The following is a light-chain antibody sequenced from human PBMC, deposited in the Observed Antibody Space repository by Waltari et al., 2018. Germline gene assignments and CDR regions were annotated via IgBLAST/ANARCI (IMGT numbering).Light chain of an antibody. V-gene: IGKV3-20*01. Sequence: EIVLTQSPGTLSLSPGERATLSCRASQSISKYLAWYQQQPCQAPRLLIYHASSRAAGIPDRFSGSGSGTDFSLSISRLEPEDFAVYYCQHYESLPVTFGQGTKVEIK. CDR1: QSISKY. CDR2: HAS. CDR3: QHYESLPVT. J-gene: IGKJ1*01.